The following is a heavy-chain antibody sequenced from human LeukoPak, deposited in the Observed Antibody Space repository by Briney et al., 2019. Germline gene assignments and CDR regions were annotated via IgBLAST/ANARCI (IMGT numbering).Heavy chain of an antibody. CDR2: IYYSGST. CDR1: GRPISSSGDY. CDR3: ARHEYSGSYYGLSWFDP. J-gene: IGHJ5*02. D-gene: IGHD1-26*01. V-gene: IGHV4-39*01. Sequence: SETLSLTCTVSGRPISSSGDYWRWIRQPPGKGLEWIASIYYSGSTYYNPSLKSRVTISVDTSKNQLSLKLSSLTAADTAVYYCARHEYSGSYYGLSWFDPWGQGTLVTVSS.